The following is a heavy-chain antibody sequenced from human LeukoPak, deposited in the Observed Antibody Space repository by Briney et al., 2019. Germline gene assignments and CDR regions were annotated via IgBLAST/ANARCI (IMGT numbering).Heavy chain of an antibody. CDR3: ATNPMTGYHLGDHFYFYMAV. J-gene: IGHJ6*03. Sequence: ASVKVSCKASGVTFSSYAISWVRQAPGQGLEWIGGLRPVFGPINSAQKFQDRVTLTKDDSTTTAYMELRSLRSEDTAVYYCATNPMTGYHLGDHFYFYMAVWGKGTMVTVS. D-gene: IGHD1-20*01. V-gene: IGHV1-69*05. CDR2: LRPVFGPI. CDR1: GVTFSSYA.